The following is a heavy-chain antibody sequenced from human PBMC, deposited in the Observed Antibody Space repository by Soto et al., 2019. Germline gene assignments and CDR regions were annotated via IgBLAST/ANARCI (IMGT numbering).Heavy chain of an antibody. CDR1: GFTFSSYA. CDR3: ANDDNTMVRGVSRLFDY. V-gene: IGHV3-23*01. Sequence: EVQLLESGGGLVQPGGSLRLSCAASGFTFSSYAMSWVRQAPGKGLEWVSAISGSGGSTYYADSVKGRFTISRDNSKNTLYLQMNSLRAEDTAVYYGANDDNTMVRGVSRLFDYWGQGTLVTVSS. D-gene: IGHD3-10*01. J-gene: IGHJ4*02. CDR2: ISGSGGST.